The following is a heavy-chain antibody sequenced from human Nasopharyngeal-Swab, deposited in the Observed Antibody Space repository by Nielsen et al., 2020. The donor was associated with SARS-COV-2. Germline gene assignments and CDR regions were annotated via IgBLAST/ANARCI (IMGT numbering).Heavy chain of an antibody. CDR1: GYTLTGYY. CDR2: INPHSRGT. J-gene: IGHJ6*04. V-gene: IGHV1-2*02. Sequence: ASVKVSCKASGYTLTGYYMHWVRQAPGQGLEWMGWINPHSRGTKYAQKFQGRVTMTSDTSINTAYMELRRLRSDDTAVYYCARHFRGGDVWGKGSTVTVSS. D-gene: IGHD3-10*01. CDR3: ARHFRGGDV.